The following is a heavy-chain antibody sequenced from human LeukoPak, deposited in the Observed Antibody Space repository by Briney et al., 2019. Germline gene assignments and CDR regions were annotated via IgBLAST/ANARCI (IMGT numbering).Heavy chain of an antibody. D-gene: IGHD2-15*01. CDR2: IYYSGST. Sequence: PSETLSLTCTVSGGSISSYYWSWIRQPPGKGLEWIGYIYYSGSTNYNPSLKSRVTISVDTSKNQFSLKLSSVTAADTAVYYCASVVVVAATRELLFDYWGQGTLVTVSS. V-gene: IGHV4-59*01. CDR3: ASVVVVAATRELLFDY. J-gene: IGHJ4*02. CDR1: GGSISSYY.